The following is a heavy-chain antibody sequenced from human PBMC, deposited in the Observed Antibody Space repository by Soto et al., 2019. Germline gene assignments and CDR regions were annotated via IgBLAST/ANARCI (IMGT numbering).Heavy chain of an antibody. Sequence: SVKVSFKASGFTFTSSAVQWVRQARGQRLELIGWIVVGGGNTNYAQKFQERVTITRXXXXXXAXMXLSSLRSEDTAVYYCAADGSSYYYYGMDVWG. CDR2: IVVGGGNT. D-gene: IGHD1-26*01. J-gene: IGHJ6*02. V-gene: IGHV1-58*01. CDR3: AADGSSYYYYGMDV. CDR1: GFTFTSSA.